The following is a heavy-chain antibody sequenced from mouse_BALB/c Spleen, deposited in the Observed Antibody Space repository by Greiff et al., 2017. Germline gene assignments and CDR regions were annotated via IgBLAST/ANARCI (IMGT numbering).Heavy chain of an antibody. CDR1: GFSLTSYG. Sequence: QVQLKQSGPGLVQPSQSLSITCTVSGFSLTSYGVHWVRQSPGQGLEWLGVIWSGGSTDYNAAFISRLSISKDNAKSQVFFKRNSLQANDTAIYYCASRYGSSTHYFDYWGQGTTLTVSS. D-gene: IGHD1-1*01. V-gene: IGHV2-2*02. CDR3: ASRYGSSTHYFDY. J-gene: IGHJ2*01. CDR2: IWSGGST.